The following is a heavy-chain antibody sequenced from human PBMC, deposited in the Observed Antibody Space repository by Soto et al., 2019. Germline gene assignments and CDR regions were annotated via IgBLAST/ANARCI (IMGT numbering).Heavy chain of an antibody. Sequence: SVKVSCKASGGTFSSYAISWVRQAPGQGLEWMGGIIPIFGTANYAQKFQGRVTITADESTSTAYMELSSLRSEDTAVYYCASDRLGYCSGGSCYAYGMDVSGQGTTVTVSS. CDR2: IIPIFGTA. CDR3: ASDRLGYCSGGSCYAYGMDV. J-gene: IGHJ6*02. CDR1: GGTFSSYA. V-gene: IGHV1-69*13. D-gene: IGHD2-15*01.